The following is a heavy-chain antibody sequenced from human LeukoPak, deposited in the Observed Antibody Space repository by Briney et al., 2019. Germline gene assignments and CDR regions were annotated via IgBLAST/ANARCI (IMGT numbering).Heavy chain of an antibody. D-gene: IGHD5-18*01. V-gene: IGHV1-69*04. Sequence: GASVKVSCKASGGTFSSYAISWVRQAPGQGLEWMGRIIPILGIANYAQKFQGRVTITADKSTSTAYMELSSLRSEDTAVYYCARDGGYVDTAMVMFGVFDYWGQGTLVTVSS. J-gene: IGHJ4*02. CDR1: GGTFSSYA. CDR2: IIPILGIA. CDR3: ARDGGYVDTAMVMFGVFDY.